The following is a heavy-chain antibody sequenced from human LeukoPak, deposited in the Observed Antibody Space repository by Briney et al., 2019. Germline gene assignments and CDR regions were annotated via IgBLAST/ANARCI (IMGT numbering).Heavy chain of an antibody. CDR1: GLTFSSHP. Sequence: GGSLRLSCAASGLTFSSHPMSWVRQAPGKGLEWVSAIDGTGGSTYYINSVRGRFTISRDNSKNTLYLQMNSLRVEDTAVYYCAKSGDGDGYYPTAYWGQGTLVTVSS. V-gene: IGHV3-23*01. J-gene: IGHJ4*02. CDR3: AKSGDGDGYYPTAY. CDR2: IDGTGGST. D-gene: IGHD5-24*01.